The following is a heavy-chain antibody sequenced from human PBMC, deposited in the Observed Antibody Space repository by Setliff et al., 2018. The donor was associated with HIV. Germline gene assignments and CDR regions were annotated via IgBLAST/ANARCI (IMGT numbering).Heavy chain of an antibody. Sequence: GGSLRLSCAMSGFTFSDYNIYWVRQSPAKGLEWVALIWYDASKKEYAESVKGRFNILRDDSKKTVDLQMNSLRADDTAVYYCVKDVVKFWSGSGALDFWGPGTLVTVSS. CDR3: VKDVVKFWSGSGALDF. J-gene: IGHJ4*02. D-gene: IGHD3-3*01. V-gene: IGHV3-33*06. CDR1: GFTFSDYN. CDR2: IWYDASKK.